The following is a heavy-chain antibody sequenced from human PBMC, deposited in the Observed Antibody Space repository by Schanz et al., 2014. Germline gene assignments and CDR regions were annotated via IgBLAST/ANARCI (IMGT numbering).Heavy chain of an antibody. J-gene: IGHJ1*01. V-gene: IGHV3-53*01. CDR1: GFNVNTNY. CDR2: MYINSGSP. CDR3: ARDGGRVEYKLGCDV. D-gene: IGHD2-15*01. Sequence: EVQLVESGGGLIQPGGSLRLSCAVSGFNVNTNYMSWVRQAPGRGLEWISSMYINSGSPQYADSVKGRIIISRASSKKRLVLQVIRRRAYDAAVLYCARDGGRVEYKLGCDVWGQGTLVTVSS.